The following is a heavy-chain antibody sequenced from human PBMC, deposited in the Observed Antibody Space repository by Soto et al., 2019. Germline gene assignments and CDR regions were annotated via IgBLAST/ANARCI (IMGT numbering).Heavy chain of an antibody. CDR2: IDGIGTGT. V-gene: IGHV3-74*01. Sequence: HPVGSLRLSCAASGFTFTNYWMHWVRQVPGKGLVWVSRIDGIGTGTSYSDSVRGRFTISRDNAENMLYLQMNSLRAEDTAVYCCTTVFEYWGQGTLVTVSS. CDR1: GFTFTNYW. CDR3: TTVFEY. J-gene: IGHJ4*02.